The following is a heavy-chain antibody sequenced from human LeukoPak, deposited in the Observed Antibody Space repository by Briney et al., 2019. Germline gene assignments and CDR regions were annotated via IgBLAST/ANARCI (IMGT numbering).Heavy chain of an antibody. CDR2: ISSNGVSA. D-gene: IGHD6-13*01. V-gene: IGHV3-64*01. CDR1: GFTFSSYA. Sequence: GGSLRLSCAVSGFTFSSYAMHWVRQAPGKGLEYVSTISSNGVSAYYANSVKGRFIISRDNSKNTLYLQMNSLRAEDTAVYYCAREKAAAGKGEYFQHWGQGTLVTVSS. J-gene: IGHJ1*01. CDR3: AREKAAAGKGEYFQH.